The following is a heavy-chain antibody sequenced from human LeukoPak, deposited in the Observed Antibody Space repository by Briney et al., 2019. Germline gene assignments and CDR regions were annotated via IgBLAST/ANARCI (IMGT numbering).Heavy chain of an antibody. CDR3: AREWNLYGSGSQSDYYYGMDV. D-gene: IGHD3-10*01. CDR2: MNPNSGNT. CDR1: GYTFTSYD. V-gene: IGHV1-8*01. J-gene: IGHJ6*02. Sequence: ASVKVSCKASGYTFTSYDINWVRQATGQGLEWMGWMNPNSGNTGYAQKFQGRVTMTRNTYISTAYMELSSLRSEDTAVYYCAREWNLYGSGSQSDYYYGMDVWGQGTTVTVSS.